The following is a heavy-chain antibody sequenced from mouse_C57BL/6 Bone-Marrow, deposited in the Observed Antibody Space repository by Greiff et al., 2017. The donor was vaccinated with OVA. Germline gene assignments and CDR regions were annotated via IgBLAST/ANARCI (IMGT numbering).Heavy chain of an antibody. CDR2: IYPSDSET. D-gene: IGHD1-1*01. Sequence: QVQLKQPGAELVRPGSSVKLSCKASGYTFTSYWMDWVKQRPGQGLEWIGNIYPSDSETHYNQKFKDKATLTVDKSSSTAYMQLSSLTSEDSAVYYCAVHYYGSLHFDYWGQGTTLTVSS. V-gene: IGHV1-61*01. CDR1: GYTFTSYW. CDR3: AVHYYGSLHFDY. J-gene: IGHJ2*01.